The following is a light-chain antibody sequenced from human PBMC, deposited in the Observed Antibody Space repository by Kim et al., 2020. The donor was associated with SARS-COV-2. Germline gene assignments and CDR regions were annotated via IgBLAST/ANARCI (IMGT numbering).Light chain of an antibody. J-gene: IGKJ2*01. V-gene: IGKV3-15*01. Sequence: VSPGERATLSCRASQSVSGKLAWYQQKPGQTPRLLLYDASTRATGIPARFSGSGSGPDFTLTISSLQSEDFAVYYCQQYDHWPPDTFGQGTRLEIK. CDR2: DAS. CDR1: QSVSGK. CDR3: QQYDHWPPDT.